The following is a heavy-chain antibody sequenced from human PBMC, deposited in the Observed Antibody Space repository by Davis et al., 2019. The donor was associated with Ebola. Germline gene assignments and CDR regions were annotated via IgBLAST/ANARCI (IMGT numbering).Heavy chain of an antibody. CDR1: GGSISSSSYY. CDR3: ARQDYHGIVVVIHFDY. V-gene: IGHV4-39*01. J-gene: IGHJ4*02. Sequence: MPSETLSLTCTVSGGSISSSSYYWGWIRQPPGKGLEWIGSIYYSGSTYYNPSLKSRVTISVDTSKNQFSLKLSSVTAADTAVYYCARQDYHGIVVVIHFDYWGQGTLVTVSS. D-gene: IGHD3-22*01. CDR2: IYYSGST.